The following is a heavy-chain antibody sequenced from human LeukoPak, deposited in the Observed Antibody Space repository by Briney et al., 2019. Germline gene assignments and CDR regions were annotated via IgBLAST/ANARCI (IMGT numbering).Heavy chain of an antibody. CDR2: IHSSGST. CDR3: ARGRRRITMIVGRVGAFDI. Sequence: SETLSLTCTVSGGSISNYYWSWIRQSAGKGLEWIGRIHSSGSTNFNPSLRSRVTMSADTSKHQFSLWLTSVTAADTAVYYCARGRRRITMIVGRVGAFDIWGQGTMVTVSS. CDR1: GGSISNYY. D-gene: IGHD3-22*01. J-gene: IGHJ3*02. V-gene: IGHV4-4*07.